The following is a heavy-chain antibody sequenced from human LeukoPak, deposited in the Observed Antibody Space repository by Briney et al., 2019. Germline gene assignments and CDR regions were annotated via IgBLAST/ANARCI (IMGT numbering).Heavy chain of an antibody. J-gene: IGHJ6*03. CDR2: IWYDGSDK. V-gene: IGHV3-33*06. CDR3: AKDKDYGYYMDV. D-gene: IGHD3-16*01. CDR1: GFTFSSYG. Sequence: GGSLRLSCAASGFTFSSYGMHWVRQAPGKGLEWVAVIWYDGSDKYYADSVKGRFTISRDNSKNTLYLQMNSLRAEDAAVYYCAKDKDYGYYMDVWGKGTTVTVSS.